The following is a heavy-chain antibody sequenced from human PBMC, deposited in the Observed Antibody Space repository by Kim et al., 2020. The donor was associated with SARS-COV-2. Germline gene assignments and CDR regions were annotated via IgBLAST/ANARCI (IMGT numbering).Heavy chain of an antibody. V-gene: IGHV4-39*01. CDR3: ARLPHDSSGYVDC. Sequence: SETLSLTCTVSGGSISNSFNYWGWIRQRPGKGLEWIGSVYHSGSTYDSPSLKSRFTVSVDTSNNQFSLKVTSVTAADTAVYFCARLPHDSSGYVDCWGQGILVTVSS. CDR1: GGSISNSFNY. D-gene: IGHD3-22*01. J-gene: IGHJ4*02. CDR2: VYHSGST.